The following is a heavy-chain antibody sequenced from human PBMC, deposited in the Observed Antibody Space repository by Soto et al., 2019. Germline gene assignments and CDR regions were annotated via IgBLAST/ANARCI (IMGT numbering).Heavy chain of an antibody. V-gene: IGHV4-59*01. Sequence: SETLSLTCTVSGGSISSYYWSWIRQPPGKGLEWIGYIYYSGSTNYNPSLKSRVTISVDTSKNQFSLKLSSVTAADTAVYYCARALILSGYYIHDAFDIWGQGTMVTVSS. D-gene: IGHD3-9*01. CDR3: ARALILSGYYIHDAFDI. CDR2: IYYSGST. CDR1: GGSISSYY. J-gene: IGHJ3*02.